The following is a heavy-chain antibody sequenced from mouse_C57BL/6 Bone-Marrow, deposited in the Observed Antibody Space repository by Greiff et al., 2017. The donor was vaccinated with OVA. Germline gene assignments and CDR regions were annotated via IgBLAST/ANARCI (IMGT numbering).Heavy chain of an antibody. J-gene: IGHJ1*03. Sequence: EVQLQQSGAELVRPGASVKLSCTASGFNIKDDYMHWVKQRPEQGLEWIGWIDPENGDTEYASKFQGKATITADTSSNTAYLQLSSLTSEDTAVYYCTRGRRYFDVWGTGTTVTVSS. CDR1: GFNIKDDY. V-gene: IGHV14-4*01. D-gene: IGHD1-1*01. CDR3: TRGRRYFDV. CDR2: IDPENGDT.